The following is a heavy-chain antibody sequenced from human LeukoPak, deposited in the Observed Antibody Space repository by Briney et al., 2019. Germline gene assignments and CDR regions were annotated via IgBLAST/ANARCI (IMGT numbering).Heavy chain of an antibody. CDR1: KFAFSSYA. J-gene: IGHJ3*02. D-gene: IGHD1-26*01. CDR3: GKNRYSGSLSPFDI. V-gene: IGHV3-23*01. CDR2: ISGGGGNT. Sequence: GGSLRLSCAASKFAFSSYAMSWVRQAPGRGLEWVSAISGGGGNTYYADSVKGRFTISRDNSKNTLYLQMNGLRAEDTAVYYCGKNRYSGSLSPFDIWGQGTMVTVSS.